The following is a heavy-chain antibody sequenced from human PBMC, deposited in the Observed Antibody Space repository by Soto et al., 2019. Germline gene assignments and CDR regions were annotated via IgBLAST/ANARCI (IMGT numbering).Heavy chain of an antibody. J-gene: IGHJ4*02. Sequence: WTWIRQPPGKGLEWTGEMNRSGGINYNPSLRSRVTISADTSKNQFSLKLTSVTAADTAVHYCARWASYWGQGTLVTVSS. CDR3: ARWASY. CDR2: MNRSGGI. V-gene: IGHV4-34*01.